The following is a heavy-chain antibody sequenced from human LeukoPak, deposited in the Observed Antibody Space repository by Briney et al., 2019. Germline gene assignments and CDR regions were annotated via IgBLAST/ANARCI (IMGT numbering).Heavy chain of an antibody. J-gene: IGHJ4*02. V-gene: IGHV4-59*01. D-gene: IGHD5-18*01. CDR3: ARGDTAMVVGIDY. CDR1: GGSISSYY. Sequence: PSETLSLTCTVSGGSISSYYWNWIRQPPGKGLEWIGYIYYSGSTNYNPSLKSRVTISVDTSKNQFSLKLSSVTAADTAVYYCARGDTAMVVGIDYWGQGTLVSVSS. CDR2: IYYSGST.